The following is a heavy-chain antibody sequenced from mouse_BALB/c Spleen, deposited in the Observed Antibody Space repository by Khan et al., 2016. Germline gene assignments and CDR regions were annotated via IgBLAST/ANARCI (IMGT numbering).Heavy chain of an antibody. Sequence: EVELVESGGGLEQPGGSLRLSCSPSGFTFTDYYMSWVRQPPGKALEWLGFIRNKANGYTTEYSASVKGRFTISRDNSQSILYLQMNTLRAEDSATYYCARDNYAMDYWGQGTSVTVSS. CDR3: ARDNYAMDY. V-gene: IGHV7-3*02. CDR2: IRNKANGYTT. J-gene: IGHJ4*01. CDR1: GFTFTDYY.